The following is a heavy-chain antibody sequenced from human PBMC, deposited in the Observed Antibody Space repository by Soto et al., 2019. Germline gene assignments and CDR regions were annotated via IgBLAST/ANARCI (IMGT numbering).Heavy chain of an antibody. J-gene: IGHJ4*02. CDR2: INPTSGGT. CDR1: GYPFAAYY. V-gene: IGHV1-2*02. D-gene: IGHD4-17*01. CDR3: ARDPDYGDYWGYFFDS. Sequence: QVQLVQSGAEVKKPGASVKVSCKTSGYPFAAYYIHWIRQAPGQGLEWMGWINPTSGGTVYAQNFQDRVTMTRDTSISTAYMELRRLNSDDTAVYYCARDPDYGDYWGYFFDSWGQGTLVTVSS.